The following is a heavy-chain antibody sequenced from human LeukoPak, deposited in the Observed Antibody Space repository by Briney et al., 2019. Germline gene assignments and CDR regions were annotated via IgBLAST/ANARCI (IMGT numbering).Heavy chain of an antibody. D-gene: IGHD3-3*01. Sequence: PGGSLRLSCAASGFTFSTYSMNWVRRAPGKGLEGVSGIYWNGGSTGYADSVKGLFTISRDNAKNSLYLPMNSLRAEDTALYHCARASSQRIFGVVIIENWFDPWGQGTLVTVSS. CDR3: ARASSQRIFGVVIIENWFDP. CDR1: GFTFSTYS. CDR2: IYWNGGST. V-gene: IGHV3-20*01. J-gene: IGHJ5*02.